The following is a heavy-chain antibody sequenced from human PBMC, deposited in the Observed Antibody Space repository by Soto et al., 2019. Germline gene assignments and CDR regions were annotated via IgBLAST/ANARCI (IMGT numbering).Heavy chain of an antibody. Sequence: QVQLVESGGGVVQPGRSLRLSCAASGFTFSSYAMHWVRQAPGKGLEWVADISYDGSNKYYADSVKGRFTISRDNSKNTLYLQMNSLRAEDTAVYYCARDPVDIVATINYYYGMDVWGQGTTVTVSS. V-gene: IGHV3-30-3*01. CDR1: GFTFSSYA. CDR3: ARDPVDIVATINYYYGMDV. CDR2: ISYDGSNK. D-gene: IGHD5-12*01. J-gene: IGHJ6*02.